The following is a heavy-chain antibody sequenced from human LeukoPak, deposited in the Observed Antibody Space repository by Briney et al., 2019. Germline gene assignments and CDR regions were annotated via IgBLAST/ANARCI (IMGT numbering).Heavy chain of an antibody. V-gene: IGHV4-39*07. CDR2: IYHSGST. D-gene: IGHD4-17*01. CDR1: GGSISSNSYY. J-gene: IGHJ6*03. Sequence: SETLSLTCTVSGGSISSNSYYWGWIRQPPGKGLEWIGSIYHSGSTYYNPSLKSRVTISVDTSKNQFSLKLSSVTAADTAVYYCARGGGDYVYYYYYMDVWGKGTTVTVSS. CDR3: ARGGGDYVYYYYYMDV.